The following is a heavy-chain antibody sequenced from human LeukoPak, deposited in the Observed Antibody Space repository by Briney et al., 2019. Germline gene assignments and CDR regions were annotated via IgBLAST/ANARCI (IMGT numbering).Heavy chain of an antibody. V-gene: IGHV4-39*07. Sequence: SETLSLTCTVSGGSISSSSYYWGWIRQPPGKGLEWIGSIYYSGSTYYNPSLKSRVTISVDTSKNQFSLKLSSVTAADTAVYYCASLETTVTTYANWFDPWGQGTLVTVSS. CDR2: IYYSGST. J-gene: IGHJ5*02. CDR1: GGSISSSSYY. CDR3: ASLETTVTTYANWFDP. D-gene: IGHD4-11*01.